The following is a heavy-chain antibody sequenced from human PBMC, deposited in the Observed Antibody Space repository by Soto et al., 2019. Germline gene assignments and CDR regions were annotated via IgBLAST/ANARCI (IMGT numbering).Heavy chain of an antibody. D-gene: IGHD2-15*01. CDR3: ARLLEGGSCSYNFDY. CDR2: IYPGDSDT. CDR1: GYRFTSYW. J-gene: IGHJ4*02. Sequence: GESLKVSCQCSGYRFTSYWIGWVRQMPGKGLEWMGIIYPGDSDTRYSPPFQGQVTISADKSISTAYLQWSSLKASDTAMYYCARLLEGGSCSYNFDYCGQGTLVTVSS. V-gene: IGHV5-51*01.